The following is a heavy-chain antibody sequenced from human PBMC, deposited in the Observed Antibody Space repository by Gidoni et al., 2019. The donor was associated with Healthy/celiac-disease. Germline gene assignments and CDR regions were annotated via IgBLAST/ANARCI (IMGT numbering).Heavy chain of an antibody. D-gene: IGHD1-26*01. Sequence: QVQLVESGGGVVQPGGSLRLSCAASGFTFSSYGMHWVRQAPGKGLEWVAFIRYDGSNKYYADSVKGRFTISRVNSKNTLYLQMNSLRAEDTAVYYCAKQGMSGSYFSAFDIWGQGTMVTVSS. CDR3: AKQGMSGSYFSAFDI. CDR1: GFTFSSYG. CDR2: IRYDGSNK. J-gene: IGHJ3*02. V-gene: IGHV3-30*02.